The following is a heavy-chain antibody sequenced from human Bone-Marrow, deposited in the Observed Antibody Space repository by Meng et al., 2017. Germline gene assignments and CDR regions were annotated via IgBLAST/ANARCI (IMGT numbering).Heavy chain of an antibody. Sequence: GESLKISCAASGFSFRNYWMQWVRQAPGKGLVWVSRINSDGSGTSYADFVKGRFTISRDNAKNTLYLQMNSPRDEDTAVYYCARDYYGSVDYWGQGTQVTVSS. CDR2: INSDGSGT. D-gene: IGHD3-10*01. V-gene: IGHV3-74*01. CDR1: GFSFRNYW. J-gene: IGHJ4*01. CDR3: ARDYYGSVDY.